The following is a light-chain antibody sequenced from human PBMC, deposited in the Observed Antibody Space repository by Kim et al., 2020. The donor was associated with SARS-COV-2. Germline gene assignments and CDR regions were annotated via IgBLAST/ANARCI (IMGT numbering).Light chain of an antibody. J-gene: IGLJ2*01. CDR1: SGSIANNY. V-gene: IGLV6-57*03. Sequence: GKTVTISCTRSSGSIANNYVQWYQQRPGSAPTIVIYDNKQRPSGVPDRFSGSIDSSSNSASLSISGLRTEDEADHYCQSYNNGNQVFGGGTQLTVL. CDR2: DNK. CDR3: QSYNNGNQV.